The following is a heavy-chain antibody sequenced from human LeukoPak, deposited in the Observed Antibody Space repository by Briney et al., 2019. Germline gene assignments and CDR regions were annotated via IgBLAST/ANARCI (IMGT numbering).Heavy chain of an antibody. V-gene: IGHV1-69*13. D-gene: IGHD2-21*01. J-gene: IGHJ5*02. CDR2: IIPIFGTA. CDR3: ARVGYCGGDCYYNWFDP. Sequence: SVKVSCKASGYTFTSYYMHWVRQAPGQGLEWMGGIIPIFGTANYAQKFQGRVTITADESTSTAYMELSSLRSEDTAVYYCARVGYCGGDCYYNWFDPWGQGTLVTVSS. CDR1: GYTFTSYY.